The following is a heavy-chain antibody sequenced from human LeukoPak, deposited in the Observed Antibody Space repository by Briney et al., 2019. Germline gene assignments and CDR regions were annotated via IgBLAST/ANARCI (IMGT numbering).Heavy chain of an antibody. CDR2: ISGSGDNT. CDR1: GFTFSTYA. J-gene: IGHJ4*02. V-gene: IGHV3-23*01. Sequence: GGSLRLSCAASGFTFSTYAVSWVRQAPGKGLEWVSTISGSGDNTYYADSAKGRFTISRDNSNNTLYLQMNSLRAADTAVYYCARAMTANYFDYWGQGALVTVSS. CDR3: ARAMTANYFDY.